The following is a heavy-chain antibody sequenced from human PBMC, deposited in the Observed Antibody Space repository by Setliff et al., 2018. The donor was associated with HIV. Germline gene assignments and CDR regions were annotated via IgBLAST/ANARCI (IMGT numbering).Heavy chain of an antibody. J-gene: IGHJ1*01. CDR1: GFTFSNYA. V-gene: IGHV3-23*01. CDR2: ITGSGGTA. Sequence: PGGSLRLSCAASGFTFSNYAMSWVRQAPGKGLEWVSGITGSGGTAYYADSVKGRFTISRDNSKNTLYLQTSSLRAEDTAVYYCAKGRSHYVEYFQHWGQGTLVTVSS. D-gene: IGHD1-26*01. CDR3: AKGRSHYVEYFQH.